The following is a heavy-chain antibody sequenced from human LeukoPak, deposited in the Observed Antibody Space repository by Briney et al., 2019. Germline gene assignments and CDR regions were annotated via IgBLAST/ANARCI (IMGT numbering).Heavy chain of an antibody. V-gene: IGHV4-4*02. J-gene: IGHJ4*02. CDR3: ARDRAAAGPPDY. D-gene: IGHD6-13*01. Sequence: TPSETLSLTCAVSGGSISSSNWWSWVRQPPGKGLEWIGEIYHSGSTNYNPSLKSRVTISVDKSKNQFSLKLSSVTAADTAVYYCARDRAAAGPPDYWGQGTLVTVSS. CDR1: GGSISSSNW. CDR2: IYHSGST.